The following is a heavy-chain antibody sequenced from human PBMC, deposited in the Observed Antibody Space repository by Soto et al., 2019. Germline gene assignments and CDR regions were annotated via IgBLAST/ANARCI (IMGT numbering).Heavy chain of an antibody. Sequence: GGSLRLSCAASGFTFSWYSMNWVRQAPGKGLEWVSSISSSSSYIYYADSVKGRFAISRDNAKNSLYLQMNSLRAEDTAVYYCARVHYYDSSGYSHWGQGTLVTVSS. CDR3: ARVHYYDSSGYSH. CDR1: GFTFSWYS. J-gene: IGHJ4*02. V-gene: IGHV3-21*01. D-gene: IGHD3-22*01. CDR2: ISSSSSYI.